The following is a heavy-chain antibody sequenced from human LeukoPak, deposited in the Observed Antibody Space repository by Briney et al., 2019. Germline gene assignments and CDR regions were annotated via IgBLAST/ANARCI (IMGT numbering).Heavy chain of an antibody. CDR1: GASLSDYY. J-gene: IGHJ4*02. CDR3: TSLFSASGTFDS. Sequence: SETLSLSCAVHGASLSDYYWTWIRQSPEKGLECIGAIDHRGSANYNPSLESRVIISLDTSKDQFSLNLASVTAADTAVYYCTSLFSASGTFDSWGQGTLVAVSS. CDR2: IDHRGSA. D-gene: IGHD3-10*01. V-gene: IGHV4-34*01.